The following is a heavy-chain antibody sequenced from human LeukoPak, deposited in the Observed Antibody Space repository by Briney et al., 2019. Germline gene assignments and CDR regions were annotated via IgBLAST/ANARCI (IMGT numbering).Heavy chain of an antibody. CDR1: GYTFTDYY. V-gene: IGHV1-2*02. D-gene: IGHD2-2*02. CDR3: ARDGLSYTNPNNWFDP. J-gene: IGHJ5*02. CDR2: INPNSGGT. Sequence: ASVKVSCKASGYTFTDYYMHWVRQAPGQGLEWMGWINPNSGGTNYAQKFQGRVTMTRDTSISTAYMELRSLRSDDTAVYYCARDGLSYTNPNNWFDPWGQGTLVTVSS.